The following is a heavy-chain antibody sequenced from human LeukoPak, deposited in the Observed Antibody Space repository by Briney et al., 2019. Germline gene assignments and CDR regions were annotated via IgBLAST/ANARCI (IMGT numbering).Heavy chain of an antibody. CDR3: AKDFYVGPVLARYFDY. Sequence: GGSLRLSCAASGFTFSNCGMHWVRQAPGKGLEWVAVIWYEGSYKYYADSVKGRFTISRDNSKNTLYLQMNSLRAEDTAVYYCAKDFYVGPVLARYFDYWGQGTLVTVSS. D-gene: IGHD2-8*02. V-gene: IGHV3-33*06. CDR2: IWYEGSYK. J-gene: IGHJ4*02. CDR1: GFTFSNCG.